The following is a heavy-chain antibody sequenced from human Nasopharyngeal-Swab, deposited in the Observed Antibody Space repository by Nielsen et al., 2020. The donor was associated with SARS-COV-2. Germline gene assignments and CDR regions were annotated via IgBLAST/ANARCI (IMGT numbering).Heavy chain of an antibody. Sequence: GRALAGVAVIWYDGSTKYYTASVKVGFTISRDNSKKTLYLQMNSLSAEDTAVYYCARDVNGYWTGYLYWGQGALVTVSS. CDR2: IWYDGSTK. V-gene: IGHV3-33*01. J-gene: IGHJ4*02. CDR3: ARDVNGYWTGYLY. D-gene: IGHD3/OR15-3a*01.